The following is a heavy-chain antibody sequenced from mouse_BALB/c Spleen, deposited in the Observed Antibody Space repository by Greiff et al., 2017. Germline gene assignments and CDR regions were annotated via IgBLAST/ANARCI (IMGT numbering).Heavy chain of an antibody. CDR2: INPSTGYT. Sequence: QVQLQQSGAELAKPGASVKMSCKASGYTFTSYWMHWAKQRPGQGLEWIGYINPSTGYTEYNQKFKDKATLTADKSSSTAYMQLSSLTSEDSAVYYCASHGYGFAYWGQGTLVTVSA. CDR3: ASHGYGFAY. D-gene: IGHD2-2*01. J-gene: IGHJ3*01. CDR1: GYTFTSYW. V-gene: IGHV1-7*01.